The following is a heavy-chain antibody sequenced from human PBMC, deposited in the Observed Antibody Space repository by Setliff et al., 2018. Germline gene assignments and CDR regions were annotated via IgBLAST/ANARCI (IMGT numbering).Heavy chain of an antibody. CDR2: ISAYNGNT. CDR3: ARDREGIVGATYYYYGMDV. D-gene: IGHD1-26*01. J-gene: IGHJ6*02. Sequence: ASVKVSCKASGYTFTSYGISWVRQAPGQGLEWMGWISAYNGNTNYAQKLQGRVTMTTDTSTSTAYMELRSLRSDDTAVYYCARDREGIVGATYYYYGMDVWGQGTTVTVSS. V-gene: IGHV1-18*01. CDR1: GYTFTSYG.